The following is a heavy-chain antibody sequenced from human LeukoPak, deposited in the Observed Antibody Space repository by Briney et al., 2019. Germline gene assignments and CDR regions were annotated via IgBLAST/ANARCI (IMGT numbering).Heavy chain of an antibody. CDR2: IYTSGST. J-gene: IGHJ6*03. CDR1: GGSISSGSYY. Sequence: SQTLSLTCTVSGGSISSGSYYWSWIRQPAGKGLEWIGRIYTSGSTNYNPSLKSRVTISVDTSKNQFSLKLSSVTAADTAVYYCARDYTGSYYYYYMDVWGKRTTVTVSS. V-gene: IGHV4-61*02. CDR3: ARDYTGSYYYYYMDV. D-gene: IGHD2-8*02.